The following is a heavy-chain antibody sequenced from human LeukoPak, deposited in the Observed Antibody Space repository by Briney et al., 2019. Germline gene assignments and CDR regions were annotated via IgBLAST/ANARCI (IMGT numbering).Heavy chain of an antibody. CDR3: ARAHIAAAGTVYYYYMDV. CDR1: GYTFTSYD. V-gene: IGHV1-8*01. J-gene: IGHJ6*03. CDR2: MNPNSGNT. Sequence: ASVKVSCKASGYTFTSYDINWVRQATGQGLEWMGWMNPNSGNTGYAQKFQGRVTMTRNTSISTAYMELSSLRSEDTAVYYCARAHIAAAGTVYYYYMDVCGKGTTVTISS. D-gene: IGHD6-13*01.